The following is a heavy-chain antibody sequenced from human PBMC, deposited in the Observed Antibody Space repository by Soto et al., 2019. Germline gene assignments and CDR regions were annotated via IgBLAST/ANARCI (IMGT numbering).Heavy chain of an antibody. CDR1: GGSFSGYY. Sequence: PSETLSLTCAVYGGSFSGYYWSWIRQPPGKGLEWIGEVNHSGSTNYNPSLKSRVTISVDTSKNQFSLKLSSVTAADTAVYYCARVSGSYYYGMDVWGQGTTVTAP. V-gene: IGHV4-34*01. CDR3: ARVSGSYYYGMDV. CDR2: VNHSGST. J-gene: IGHJ6*02.